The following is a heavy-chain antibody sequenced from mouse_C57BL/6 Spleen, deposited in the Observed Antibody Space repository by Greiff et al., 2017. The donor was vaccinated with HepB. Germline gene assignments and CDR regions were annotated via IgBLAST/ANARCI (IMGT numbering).Heavy chain of an antibody. Sequence: EVKVVESGAELVKPGASVKLSCTASGFNIKAYYMHWVKQRTEQGLEWIGRIDPEDGENKYAPKFQGKATIAADPSSNTASLQLSSLPSEDPAVYYCARRITTIVAAMDYGGQGTSVTVSS. V-gene: IGHV14-2*01. CDR2: IDPEDGEN. D-gene: IGHD1-1*01. J-gene: IGHJ4*01. CDR1: GFNIKAYY. CDR3: ARRITTIVAAMDY.